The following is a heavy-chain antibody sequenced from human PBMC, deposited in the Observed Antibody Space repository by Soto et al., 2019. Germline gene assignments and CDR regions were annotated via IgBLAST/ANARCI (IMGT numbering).Heavy chain of an antibody. D-gene: IGHD3-16*01. J-gene: IGHJ6*02. CDR3: ARHNGPLYVGYYYDMDV. V-gene: IGHV4-39*01. CDR2: IYYSGYT. Sequence: SVTMSLTCAVSGGTISNSSYYWGWIKKPPGKGLEWIGSIYYSGYTYYNPSLKSRVTISVDTSKNQFSLKLSSVTAADTAVYYCARHNGPLYVGYYYDMDVWGQGTTVTVSS. CDR1: GGTISNSSYY.